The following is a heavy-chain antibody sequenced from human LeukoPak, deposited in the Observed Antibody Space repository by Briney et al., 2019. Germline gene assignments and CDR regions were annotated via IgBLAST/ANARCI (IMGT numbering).Heavy chain of an antibody. J-gene: IGHJ3*01. CDR1: GYTFTGYY. V-gene: IGHV7-4-1*02. CDR2: INPDSGNP. CDR3: VKEILRFDL. Sequence: ASVKVSCKASGYTFTGYYMHWVRQAPGQGLEWMGWINPDSGNPTYAQGFTGRFVFSLDSAVSTAYLQISNLMPEDTGKYYCVKEILRFDLWGQGTMVTVSS.